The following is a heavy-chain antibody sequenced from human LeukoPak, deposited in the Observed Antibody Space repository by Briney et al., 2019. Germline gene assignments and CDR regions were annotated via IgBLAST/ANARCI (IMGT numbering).Heavy chain of an antibody. CDR2: IWYDGSNK. D-gene: IGHD3-9*01. Sequence: GRSLRLSCAASGFTFSSYGMHWVRQAPGKGLEWVAVIWYDGSNKYYADSVKGRFTISRDNSKNTLYLQMNSLRAEDTAVYYCARGEELNYDILTGPPAHAFDIWGQGTMVTVSS. J-gene: IGHJ3*02. CDR1: GFTFSSYG. V-gene: IGHV3-33*01. CDR3: ARGEELNYDILTGPPAHAFDI.